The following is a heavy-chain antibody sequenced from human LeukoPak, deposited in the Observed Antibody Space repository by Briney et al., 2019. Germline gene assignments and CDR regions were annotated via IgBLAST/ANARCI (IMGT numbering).Heavy chain of an antibody. D-gene: IGHD4-17*01. V-gene: IGHV3-11*01. CDR1: GFTFSDYY. CDR3: ARDLPHPWGDYRNYYYYGMDV. J-gene: IGHJ6*02. CDR2: ISSSGSTI. Sequence: GGSLRLSCAASGFTFSDYYMSWIRQAPGKGLEWVSYISSSGSTIYYADSVKGRFTISRDNAKNSLYLQMNSLRAEDTAVYYCARDLPHPWGDYRNYYYYGMDVWGQGTTVTVSS.